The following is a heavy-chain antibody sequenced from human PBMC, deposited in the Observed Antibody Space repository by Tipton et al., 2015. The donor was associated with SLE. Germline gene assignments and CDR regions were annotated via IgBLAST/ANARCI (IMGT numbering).Heavy chain of an antibody. J-gene: IGHJ3*02. V-gene: IGHV3-7*01. CDR2: IKDDGTEK. CDR3: ARIKITGGGGEAFDI. D-gene: IGHD3-16*01. CDR1: GFDFSTYW. Sequence: SLRLSCAASGFDFSTYWMTWVRQAPGKGLEWVANIKDDGTEKYYLDSVWGRFTFSRDNAKNSLYLQMSSLRVGDTAVYYCARIKITGGGGEAFDIWGQGTMVTVSS.